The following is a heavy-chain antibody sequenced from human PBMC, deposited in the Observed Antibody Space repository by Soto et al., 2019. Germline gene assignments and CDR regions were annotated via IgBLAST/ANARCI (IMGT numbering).Heavy chain of an antibody. D-gene: IGHD3-10*01. CDR1: GGTFNFYT. CDR3: ATSYGSGSTHFDY. Sequence: QVQLVQSGAEVKKPGSSVKVSCTASGGTFNFYTINWVRQAPGQRPEWVGRVNPIVGMSSSAPKFQGRVTMTADKSTSKAYMDLTGLKSEDTAVYYCATSYGSGSTHFDYWGQGTLVTVSS. CDR2: VNPIVGMS. V-gene: IGHV1-69*02. J-gene: IGHJ4*02.